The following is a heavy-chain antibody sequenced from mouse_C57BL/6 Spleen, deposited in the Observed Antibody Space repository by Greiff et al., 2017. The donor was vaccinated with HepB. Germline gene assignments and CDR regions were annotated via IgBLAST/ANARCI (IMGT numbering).Heavy chain of an antibody. CDR3: ARDDSSGYGSGFAY. Sequence: EVQRVESEGGLVQPGSSMKLSCTASGFTFSDYYMAWVRQVPEKGLEWVANINYDGSSTYYLDSLKSRFIISRDNAKNILYLQMSSLKSEDTATYYCARDDSSGYGSGFAYWGQGTLVTVSA. CDR1: GFTFSDYY. D-gene: IGHD3-2*02. J-gene: IGHJ3*01. V-gene: IGHV5-16*01. CDR2: INYDGSST.